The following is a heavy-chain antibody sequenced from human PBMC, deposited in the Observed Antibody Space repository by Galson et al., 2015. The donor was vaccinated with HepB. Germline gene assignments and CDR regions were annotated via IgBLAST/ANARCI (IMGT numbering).Heavy chain of an antibody. CDR1: GFTFSGYS. Sequence: SLRLSCAASGFTFSGYSLHWVRQAPGKGLEYVAVISHDSSKRQHADSVKGRFTISRDNSKNTLYLQMNSLRSEDTAIYYCAKIGDGWSFGNGMDVWGQGTTVTVSS. J-gene: IGHJ6*02. CDR3: AKIGDGWSFGNGMDV. D-gene: IGHD5-24*01. V-gene: IGHV3-30-3*02. CDR2: ISHDSSKR.